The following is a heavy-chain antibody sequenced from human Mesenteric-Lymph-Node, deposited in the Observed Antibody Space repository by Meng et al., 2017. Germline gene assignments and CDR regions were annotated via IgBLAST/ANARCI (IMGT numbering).Heavy chain of an antibody. V-gene: IGHV1-46*01. CDR3: ARVVVAGTVGWFDP. D-gene: IGHD6-19*01. J-gene: IGHJ5*02. Sequence: ASVKVSCKASGYTFTSYYMHWVRQAPGQGLEWMGIINPSGGSTSYAQKFQGRVTMTRDTSTSTAYMELRSLRSDDTAVYYCARVVVAGTVGWFDPWGQGTLVTVSS. CDR1: GYTFTSYY. CDR2: INPSGGST.